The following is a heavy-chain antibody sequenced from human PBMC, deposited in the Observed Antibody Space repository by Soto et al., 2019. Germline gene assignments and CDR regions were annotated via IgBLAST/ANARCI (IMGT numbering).Heavy chain of an antibody. J-gene: IGHJ2*01. Sequence: QVQLVESGGGVVQPGRSLRLSCAASGFTFSSYGMHWVRQAPGTGLEWVAVIWYDGSNKYYADSVKGRFTISRDNSKNPLYLQMNSLRAEDTAVYYCARRRIGWYFDLWGRGTLVTVSS. CDR1: GFTFSSYG. V-gene: IGHV3-33*01. CDR2: IWYDGSNK. CDR3: ARRRIGWYFDL.